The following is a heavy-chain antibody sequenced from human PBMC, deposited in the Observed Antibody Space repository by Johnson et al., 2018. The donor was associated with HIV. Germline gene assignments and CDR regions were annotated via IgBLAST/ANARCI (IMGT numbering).Heavy chain of an antibody. Sequence: VQLVESGGGLVKPGGSLRLSCEASGFTFSNAWMSWVRQAPGKGLEWVGHIKSKTDGGTTDYAAPVTGRFSISRDNSKNTLYLQMNSLTAEDTAVYYCAKPQWVSSGAFDIWGQGTMVTVSS. V-gene: IGHV3-15*01. CDR2: IKSKTDGGTT. J-gene: IGHJ3*02. CDR1: GFTFSNAW. CDR3: AKPQWVSSGAFDI. D-gene: IGHD3-3*01.